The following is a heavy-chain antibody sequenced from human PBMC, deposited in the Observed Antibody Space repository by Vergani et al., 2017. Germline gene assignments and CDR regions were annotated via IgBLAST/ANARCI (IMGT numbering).Heavy chain of an antibody. CDR1: GFTVSSNY. D-gene: IGHD3-10*01. Sequence: EVQLVESGGGLIQPGGSLRLSCAASGFTVSSNYMSWVRQAPGKGLEWVSVIYSGGSTYYADSVKGRFTISRDNSKNTLYLQMNSLRAEDTAVYYCARAAPLWAARWGFDPWGQGTLVTVSS. CDR2: IYSGGST. CDR3: ARAAPLWAARWGFDP. J-gene: IGHJ5*02. V-gene: IGHV3-53*01.